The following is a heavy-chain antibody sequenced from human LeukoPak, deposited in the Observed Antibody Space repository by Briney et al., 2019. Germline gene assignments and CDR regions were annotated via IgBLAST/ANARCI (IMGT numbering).Heavy chain of an antibody. J-gene: IGHJ6*03. D-gene: IGHD2-21*02. CDR3: ARDGDYLLLSARYYMDV. CDR2: INPQSGET. V-gene: IGHV1-2*03. CDR1: GYTFTDYY. Sequence: LVASVKVSCKASGYTFTDYYIHWVRQAPGQGLDWMGWINPQSGETKFAQKFRGRVTMTRDTSISTVYMELTSLRSDDTAVYFCARDGDYLLLSARYYMDVWGKGTTLIISS.